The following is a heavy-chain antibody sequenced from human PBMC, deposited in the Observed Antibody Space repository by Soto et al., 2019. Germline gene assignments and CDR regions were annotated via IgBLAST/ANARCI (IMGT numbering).Heavy chain of an antibody. Sequence: GGSLRLSCAASGFTFSSYEMNWVRQAPGKGLEWVSYISRSGGTIYSADSVKGRFTISRDNAKNSLYLQMNSLRVEDTAVYYCARGWDCSSTTCYTHNSFDPWGQGMLVTVSA. V-gene: IGHV3-48*03. CDR3: ARGWDCSSTTCYTHNSFDP. CDR1: GFTFSSYE. CDR2: ISRSGGTI. D-gene: IGHD2-2*02. J-gene: IGHJ5*02.